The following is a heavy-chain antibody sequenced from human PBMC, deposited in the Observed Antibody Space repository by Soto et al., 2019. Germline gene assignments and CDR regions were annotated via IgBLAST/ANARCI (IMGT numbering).Heavy chain of an antibody. D-gene: IGHD3-22*01. Sequence: PGGSLRLSCAASGFTFSNAWMNWVRQAPGKGLEWVGRIKSKTDGGTTDYAAPVKGRFTISRDDSKNTLYLQMNSLKTEDTAVYYCTTDTYDSSGYYLSLFDYWGQGTLVTVSS. V-gene: IGHV3-15*07. CDR3: TTDTYDSSGYYLSLFDY. CDR1: GFTFSNAW. CDR2: IKSKTDGGTT. J-gene: IGHJ4*02.